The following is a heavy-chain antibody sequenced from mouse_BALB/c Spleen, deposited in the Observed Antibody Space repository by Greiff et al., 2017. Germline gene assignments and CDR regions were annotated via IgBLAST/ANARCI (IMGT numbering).Heavy chain of an antibody. J-gene: IGHJ4*01. V-gene: IGHV3-2*02. CDR2: ISYSGST. CDR1: GYSITSDYA. CDR3: ANFYYAMDY. Sequence: EVKLLESGPGLVKPSQSLSLTCTVTGYSITSDYAWNWIRQFPGNKLEWMGYISYSGSTSYNPSLKSRISITRDTSKNQFFLQLNSVTTEYTATYYCANFYYAMDYWGQGTSVTVSS.